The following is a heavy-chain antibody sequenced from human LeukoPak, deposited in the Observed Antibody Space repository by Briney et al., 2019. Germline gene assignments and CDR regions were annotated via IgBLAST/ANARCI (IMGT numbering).Heavy chain of an antibody. CDR3: ASLRRDSSGWYYFDY. CDR2: IWYDGSTK. J-gene: IGHJ4*02. D-gene: IGHD6-19*01. CDR1: GFTFSSYG. Sequence: PGGSLRLSCAASGFTFSSYGMQWVRQAPGKGLEWVAVIWYDGSTKYYADSVKGRFTISRDNSKNALFLQMNSLRAEDTAVYYCASLRRDSSGWYYFDYWGQGTLVTVSS. V-gene: IGHV3-33*01.